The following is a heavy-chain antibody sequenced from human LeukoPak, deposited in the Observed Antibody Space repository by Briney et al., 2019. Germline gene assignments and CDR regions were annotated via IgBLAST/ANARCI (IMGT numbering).Heavy chain of an antibody. Sequence: SETLSLTCTVSGGSISSGGYYWSWIRQPPGKGLEWIGSIYYSGSTYYNPSLKSRVTISVDTSKNQFSLKLSSVTAADTAVYYCARDRKLYGDPWVFDYWGQGTLVTVSS. V-gene: IGHV4-39*07. CDR2: IYYSGST. J-gene: IGHJ4*02. D-gene: IGHD4-17*01. CDR1: GGSISSGGYY. CDR3: ARDRKLYGDPWVFDY.